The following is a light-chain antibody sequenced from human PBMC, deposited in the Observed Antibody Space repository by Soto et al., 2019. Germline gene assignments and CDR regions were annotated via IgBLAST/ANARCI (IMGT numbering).Light chain of an antibody. CDR1: QSISTW. CDR2: KAS. J-gene: IGKJ5*01. Sequence: DIQMTQSPSTLSASVGDRVTITCRASQSISTWLAWYQQKPGKAPKLLIYKASSLEGGVPSRFSGSGSGTEFNITVSSLRPDDFATCYCQQYNTYPLTFGGGTRLEIK. CDR3: QQYNTYPLT. V-gene: IGKV1-5*03.